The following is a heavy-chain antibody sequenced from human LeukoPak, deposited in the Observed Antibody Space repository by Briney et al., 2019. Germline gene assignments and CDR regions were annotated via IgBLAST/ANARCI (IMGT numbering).Heavy chain of an antibody. D-gene: IGHD3-10*01. CDR3: ARRSGDRAFDI. CDR1: GFTFENSA. Sequence: PGGSLRLSCAASGFTFENSAMHWVRHAPGKGLEWVSGISWNSGDLIYADSVKGRFTISRDNAKNSLHLQMNSLRLEDMALYYCARRSGDRAFDIWGQGTMVTVSS. V-gene: IGHV3-9*03. CDR2: ISWNSGDL. J-gene: IGHJ3*02.